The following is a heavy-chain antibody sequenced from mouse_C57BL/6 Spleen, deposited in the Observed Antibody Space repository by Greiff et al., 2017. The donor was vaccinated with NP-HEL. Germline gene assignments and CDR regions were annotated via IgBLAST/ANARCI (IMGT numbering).Heavy chain of an antibody. Sequence: QVQLQQSGAELVKPGASVKLSCKASGYTFTEYTIHWVKQRSGQGLEWIGWFYPGSGNTKYNEKFKDKATLTADKSSSTVYMELSRLTSEDSAVYFCARYEALDSSGDGGYYAMDYWGQGTSVTVSS. J-gene: IGHJ4*01. D-gene: IGHD3-2*02. CDR2: FYPGSGNT. V-gene: IGHV1-62-2*01. CDR3: ARYEALDSSGDGGYYAMDY. CDR1: GYTFTEYT.